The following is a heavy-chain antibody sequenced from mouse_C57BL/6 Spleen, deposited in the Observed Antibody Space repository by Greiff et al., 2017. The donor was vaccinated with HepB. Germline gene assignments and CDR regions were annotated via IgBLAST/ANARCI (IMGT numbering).Heavy chain of an antibody. D-gene: IGHD1-1*01. J-gene: IGHJ4*01. CDR2: INPSSGYT. CDR1: GYTFTSYT. Sequence: VQLQQSGAELARPGASVKMSCKASGYTFTSYTMHWVKQRPGQGLEWIGYINPSSGYTKYNQKFKDKATLTADKSSSTAYMQLSSLTSEDSAVYYCARSPQRYGSHYDAMDYWGQGTSVTVSS. V-gene: IGHV1-4*01. CDR3: ARSPQRYGSHYDAMDY.